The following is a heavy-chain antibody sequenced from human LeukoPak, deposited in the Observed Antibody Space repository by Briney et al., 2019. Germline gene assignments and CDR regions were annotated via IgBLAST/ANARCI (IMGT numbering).Heavy chain of an antibody. CDR3: ARKGYCSSTSCARRWFDP. CDR2: MNPNSGNT. J-gene: IGHJ5*02. CDR1: GYTFTSYD. V-gene: IGHV1-8*01. Sequence: ASVKVSCKASGYTFTSYDINWVRQATGQGLEWMGWMNPNSGNTGYAQKFQGRVTMTRNTSISTAYMELSSLRSEDTAVYYCARKGYCSSTSCARRWFDPWGQGTLVTVSS. D-gene: IGHD2-2*01.